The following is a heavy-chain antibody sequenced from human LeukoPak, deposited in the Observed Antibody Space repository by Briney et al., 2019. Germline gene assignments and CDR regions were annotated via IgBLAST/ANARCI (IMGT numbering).Heavy chain of an antibody. CDR2: IYYSGST. CDR3: AGSSSPYGDYKYFDY. CDR1: GGSISSYY. Sequence: SETLSLTCTVSGGSISSYYWSWIRQPPGKGLEWIGYIYYSGSTNYNPSLKSRVTISVDTSKNQFSLKLSSVTAADTAVYYCAGSSSPYGDYKYFDYWGQGTLVTVSS. J-gene: IGHJ4*02. V-gene: IGHV4-59*08. D-gene: IGHD4-17*01.